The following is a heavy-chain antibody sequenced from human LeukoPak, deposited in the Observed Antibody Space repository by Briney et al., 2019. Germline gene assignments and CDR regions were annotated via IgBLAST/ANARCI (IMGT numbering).Heavy chain of an antibody. V-gene: IGHV3-23*01. D-gene: IGHD5-18*01. CDR3: VKDGDTAMVTFDY. CDR1: GFTFSSYA. J-gene: IGHJ4*02. Sequence: GGSLRLSCAASGFTFSSYAMSWVRQAPGKGLEWVSAISGSGGSTYYADSVKGRFTISRDNSKNTLYLQMSSLRAEDTAVYYCVKDGDTAMVTFDYWGQGTLVTVSS. CDR2: ISGSGGST.